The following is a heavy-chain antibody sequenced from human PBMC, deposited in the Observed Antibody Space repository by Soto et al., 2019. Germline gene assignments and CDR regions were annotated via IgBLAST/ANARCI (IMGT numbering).Heavy chain of an antibody. V-gene: IGHV5-51*01. J-gene: IGHJ6*02. CDR1: GYSLTSYW. D-gene: IGHD5-12*01. CDR3: ARRVGYSGYDFDYGMDV. CDR2: IYPGDSDT. Sequence: VESLKISCEGSGYSLTSYWIAWVRQMPGKGLEWMGIIYPGDSDTRYSPSFQGQVTISADKSISTAYLQWSSLKASDTAMYYCARRVGYSGYDFDYGMDVWGQGTTVTVSS.